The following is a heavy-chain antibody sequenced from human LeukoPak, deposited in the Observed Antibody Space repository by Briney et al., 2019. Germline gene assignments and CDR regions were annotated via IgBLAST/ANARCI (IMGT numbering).Heavy chain of an antibody. CDR1: GFTFDDYA. J-gene: IGHJ4*02. V-gene: IGHV3-9*01. D-gene: IGHD6-19*01. Sequence: PGGSLRLSCAASGFTFDDYAMHWVRQAPGKGLEWVSGISWNSGSIGYADSVKGRFTISRDNAKNSLYLQMNSLRAEDTALYYCAKDIETGYSSGCPDYWGQGTLVTVSS. CDR2: ISWNSGSI. CDR3: AKDIETGYSSGCPDY.